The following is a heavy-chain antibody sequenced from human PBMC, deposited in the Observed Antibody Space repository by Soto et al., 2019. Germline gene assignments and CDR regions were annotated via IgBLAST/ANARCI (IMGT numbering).Heavy chain of an antibody. CDR2: IYHSGST. J-gene: IGHJ4*02. V-gene: IGHV4-30-2*01. D-gene: IGHD5-18*01. CDR1: GVSISSGGYS. CDR3: ARASNKRGYSYGPDY. Sequence: SETLSLTCAVSGVSISSGGYSWSWIRQPPGKGLEWIGYIYHSGSTYYNPSLKSRVTISVDRSKNQFSLKLSSVTAADTAVYYCARASNKRGYSYGPDYWGQGTLVTVSS.